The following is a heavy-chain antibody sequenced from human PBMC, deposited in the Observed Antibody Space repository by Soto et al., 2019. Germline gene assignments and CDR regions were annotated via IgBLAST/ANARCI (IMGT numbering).Heavy chain of an antibody. CDR3: ARDALAARDY. CDR2: ISSSSSYI. CDR1: GFTFSSYS. Sequence: PGGSLRLSCAASGFTFSSYSMNWIRQAPGKGLEWVSSISSSSSYIYYADSVKGRFTISRDNAKNSLYLQMNSLRAEDTAVYYCARDALAARDYWGQGTLVTVSS. J-gene: IGHJ4*02. V-gene: IGHV3-21*01. D-gene: IGHD3-16*02.